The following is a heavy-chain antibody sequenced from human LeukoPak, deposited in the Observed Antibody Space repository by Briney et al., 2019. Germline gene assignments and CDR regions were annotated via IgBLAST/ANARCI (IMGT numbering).Heavy chain of an antibody. CDR3: AREIPLIIAETPKDAFDI. D-gene: IGHD6-13*01. V-gene: IGHV1-69*05. Sequence: ASVKVSCKASGGTFSSYAISWVRQAPGQGLEWMGRIIPIFGTANYAQRFHDRVTINTDESTSTAYMELSSLRSEDTAVYYCAREIPLIIAETPKDAFDIWGQGTMVTVSS. CDR1: GGTFSSYA. J-gene: IGHJ3*02. CDR2: IIPIFGTA.